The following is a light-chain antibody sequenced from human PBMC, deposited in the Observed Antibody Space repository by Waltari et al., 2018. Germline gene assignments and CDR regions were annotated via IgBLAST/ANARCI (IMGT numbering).Light chain of an antibody. CDR2: EDS. V-gene: IGLV1-51*02. Sequence: QSVLTQPPSVSAAPGQRVTISCSGGSPTMGDNLFSGYRQYPGTAPKLLIYEDSERPSGMPGRFSGSKSGTSATLDITGLQAGDEADYYCGTWDSSLSGAVFGGGTHLTVL. J-gene: IGLJ7*01. CDR3: GTWDSSLSGAV. CDR1: SPTMGDNL.